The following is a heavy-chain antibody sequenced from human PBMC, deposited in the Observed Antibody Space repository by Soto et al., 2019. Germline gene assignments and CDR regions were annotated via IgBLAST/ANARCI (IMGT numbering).Heavy chain of an antibody. J-gene: IGHJ4*02. CDR2: IYYSGST. D-gene: IGHD6-6*01. V-gene: IGHV4-59*01. CDR3: ARDGDSSPYYFDY. Sequence: QVQLQESGPGLVKPSETLSLTCTVSGGSISSYYWSWIRQPPGKGLEWIGYIYYSGSTNYNPSLKRRVTISVDTSKNPFSLKLSSVTAADTAVDYCARDGDSSPYYFDYWGQGTLVTVSS. CDR1: GGSISSYY.